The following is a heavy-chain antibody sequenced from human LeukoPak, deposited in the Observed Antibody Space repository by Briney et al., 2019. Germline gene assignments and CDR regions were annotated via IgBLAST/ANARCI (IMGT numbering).Heavy chain of an antibody. CDR1: GFTVSSNY. V-gene: IGHV3-53*04. D-gene: IGHD5-18*01. Sequence: GGSLRLSCAASGFTVSSNYMSWVRQAPGKGLEWVSVIYSGGSTYYADSVKGRFTISRHNSENTLYLQMNSLRAEDTAVYYCARRHQSYSYGSAADCWGQGTLVTVSS. J-gene: IGHJ4*02. CDR2: IYSGGST. CDR3: ARRHQSYSYGSAADC.